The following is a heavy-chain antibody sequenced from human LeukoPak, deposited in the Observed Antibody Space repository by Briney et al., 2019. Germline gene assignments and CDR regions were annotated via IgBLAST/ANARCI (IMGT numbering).Heavy chain of an antibody. V-gene: IGHV3-30-3*01. D-gene: IGHD3-9*01. CDR1: GSTFSSYA. Sequence: GGSLRLSCAASGSTFSSYAMHWVRQAPGKGLEWVAVISYDGSNKYYADSVKGRFTISRDNSKNTLYLQMNSLRAEDTAVYYCARDRLGGILTGPDYWGQGTLVTVSS. CDR2: ISYDGSNK. CDR3: ARDRLGGILTGPDY. J-gene: IGHJ4*02.